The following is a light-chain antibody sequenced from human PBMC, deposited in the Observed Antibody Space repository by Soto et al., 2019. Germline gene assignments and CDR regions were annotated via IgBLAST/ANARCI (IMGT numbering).Light chain of an antibody. Sequence: QSVLAQPPSASETPGQRVTISCSGSTSNVGSNLASWYQQLPGSAPKLLIYNDYERPSGVPDRFSGSKSGTSASLGISGLRSEDEADYFCAVWGDSLSGVVFGGGTKVTVL. V-gene: IGLV1-47*02. J-gene: IGLJ2*01. CDR1: TSNVGSNL. CDR2: NDY. CDR3: AVWGDSLSGVV.